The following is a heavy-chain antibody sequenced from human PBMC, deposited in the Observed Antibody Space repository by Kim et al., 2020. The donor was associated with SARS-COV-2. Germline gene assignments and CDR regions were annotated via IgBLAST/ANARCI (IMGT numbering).Heavy chain of an antibody. CDR3: AREPYYRLGIRITMVRGAHDAFDI. Sequence: SETLSLTCTVSGGSISSGGYYWSWIRQHPGKGLEWIGYIYYSGSTYYNPSLKSRVTISVDPSKNQFSLKLSSVTAADTAVYYCAREPYYRLGIRITMVRGAHDAFDIWGQGTMVTVSS. V-gene: IGHV4-31*03. CDR1: GGSISSGGYY. J-gene: IGHJ3*02. D-gene: IGHD3-10*01. CDR2: IYYSGST.